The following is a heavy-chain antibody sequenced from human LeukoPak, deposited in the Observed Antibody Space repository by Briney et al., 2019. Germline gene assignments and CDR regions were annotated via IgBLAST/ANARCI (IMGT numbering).Heavy chain of an antibody. CDR3: AREEAGYSSSSNWFDP. CDR1: GYTFTGYC. CDR2: INPNSGGT. D-gene: IGHD6-13*01. Sequence: VASVKVSCKASGYTFTGYCMHWVRQAPGQGLEWMGWINPNSGGTNYAQKFQGRVTMTRDTSISTAYMELSRLRSDDTAVYYCAREEAGYSSSSNWFDPWGQGTLVTVSS. J-gene: IGHJ5*02. V-gene: IGHV1-2*02.